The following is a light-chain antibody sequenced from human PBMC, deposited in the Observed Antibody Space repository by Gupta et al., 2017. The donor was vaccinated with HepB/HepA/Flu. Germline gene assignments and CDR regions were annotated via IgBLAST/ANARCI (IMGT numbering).Light chain of an antibody. CDR3: QQKNRTPTT. J-gene: IGKJ1*01. Sequence: DIQMTQSPSSLSASVGDRVTITCRASQSISSSLNWYQQRPGKAPKLLIYDATTMQSGVPSRFSGSGSGTDFSLSIGSRQPEDSVTYYCQQKNRTPTTFGQGTTVEVK. V-gene: IGKV1-39*01. CDR1: QSISSS. CDR2: DAT.